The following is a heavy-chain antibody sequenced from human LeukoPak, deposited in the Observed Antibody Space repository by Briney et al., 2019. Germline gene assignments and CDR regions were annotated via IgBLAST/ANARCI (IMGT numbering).Heavy chain of an antibody. CDR2: ISYDGSNK. V-gene: IGHV3-30*03. CDR1: GFTFSRYG. J-gene: IGHJ4*02. Sequence: GGSLRLSCAASGFTFSRYGMSWVRQAPGKGLEWVAVISYDGSNKYYADSVKGRFTISRDNSKNTLYLQMNSLRAEDTAVYYCARDPNNWNDGGTPFDYWGQGTLVTVSS. D-gene: IGHD1-1*01. CDR3: ARDPNNWNDGGTPFDY.